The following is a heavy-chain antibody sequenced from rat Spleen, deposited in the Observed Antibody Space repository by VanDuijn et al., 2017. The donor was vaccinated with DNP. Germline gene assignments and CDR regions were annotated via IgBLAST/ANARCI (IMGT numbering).Heavy chain of an antibody. J-gene: IGHJ4*01. Sequence: EVQLVESGGGLVQPGRALTLSCAASGFTFRNYGMAWVRQTPKKGLEWVASTTTGGANTNHPDSVKGRFTISRDNGKNILYLEMDSLRSEDTATYYCARENYYAMDAWGQGTSVTVSS. V-gene: IGHV5S13*01. CDR2: TTTGGANT. CDR1: GFTFRNYG. CDR3: ARENYYAMDA.